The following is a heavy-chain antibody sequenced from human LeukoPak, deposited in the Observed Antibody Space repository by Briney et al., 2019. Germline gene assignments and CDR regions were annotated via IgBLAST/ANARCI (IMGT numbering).Heavy chain of an antibody. Sequence: GASVKVSCKASGGTFSSYAISWVRQAPGQGLEWMGGIIPIFGTANYAQKFQGRVTITADESTSTAYMELSSLRSEDTAVYYCARALGELHSYYYYGMDVWGQGTTVTVSS. CDR3: ARALGELHSYYYYGMDV. D-gene: IGHD1-26*01. CDR2: IIPIFGTA. CDR1: GGTFSSYA. V-gene: IGHV1-69*13. J-gene: IGHJ6*02.